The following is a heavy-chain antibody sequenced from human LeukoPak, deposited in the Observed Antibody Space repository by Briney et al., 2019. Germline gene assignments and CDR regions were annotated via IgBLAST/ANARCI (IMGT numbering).Heavy chain of an antibody. CDR1: AFTLTSKW. CDR3: ARGVYQFDY. D-gene: IGHD2-2*01. J-gene: IGHJ4*02. Sequence: GRSLRPSCPPSAFTLTSKWMTCVRQPPGKGLEWVAFMKQDGSKIYYVDSVKGRFTTSRDNANNSLYLQMNSLRAEDTALYYCARGVYQFDYWGQGTLVTVSS. CDR2: MKQDGSKI. V-gene: IGHV3-7*01.